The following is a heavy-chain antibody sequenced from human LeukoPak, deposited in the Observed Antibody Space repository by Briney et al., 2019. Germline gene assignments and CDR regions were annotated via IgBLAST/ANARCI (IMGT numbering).Heavy chain of an antibody. CDR3: AMSPMVNYYYYMDV. V-gene: IGHV1-2*02. Sequence: ASVKVSCKASGYTFTGYYMHWVRQAPGQGLEWMGWINPNSGGTNYAQKFQGRVTMTRNTSISTAYMELSSLRSEDTAVYYCAMSPMVNYYYYMDVWGKGTTVTISS. CDR2: INPNSGGT. CDR1: GYTFTGYY. J-gene: IGHJ6*03. D-gene: IGHD5-18*01.